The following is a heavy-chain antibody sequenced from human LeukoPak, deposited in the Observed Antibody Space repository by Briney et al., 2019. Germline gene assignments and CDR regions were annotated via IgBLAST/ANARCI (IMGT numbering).Heavy chain of an antibody. CDR1: GYTFTGYY. CDR3: ARGRGGYSNYVYFDY. CDR2: INPNSGGT. J-gene: IGHJ4*02. V-gene: IGHV1-2*02. Sequence: ASVKVSCKASGYTFTGYYMHWVRQAPGQGLEWMGWINPNSGGTNYAQKFQGRVTMTRDTSISTAYMELSGLRSDDTAVYYCARGRGGYSNYVYFDYWGQGTLVTVSS. D-gene: IGHD4-11*01.